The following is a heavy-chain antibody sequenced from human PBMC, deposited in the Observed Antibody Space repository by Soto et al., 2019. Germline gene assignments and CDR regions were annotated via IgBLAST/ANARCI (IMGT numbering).Heavy chain of an antibody. CDR2: IDPSDSYT. V-gene: IGHV5-10-1*01. CDR1: GYSFTSYW. Sequence: GESLKISCKGSGYSFTSYWISWVRHMPGKGLEWMGRIDPSDSYTNYSPSFQGHVTISADKSISTAYLQWSSLKASDTDMYYCARQAQVYCGCDCAYYHYDVMAVCGQRTTVIVSS. CDR3: ARQAQVYCGCDCAYYHYDVMAV. D-gene: IGHD2-21*02. J-gene: IGHJ6*02.